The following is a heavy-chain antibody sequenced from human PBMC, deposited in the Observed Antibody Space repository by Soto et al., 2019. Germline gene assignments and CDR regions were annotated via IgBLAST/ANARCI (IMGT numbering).Heavy chain of an antibody. V-gene: IGHV4-31*03. D-gene: IGHD3-10*01. Sequence: SETLSLTCTVSGGSISSGGYYWSWIRQHPGKGLEWIGYIYYSGSTYYNPSLKSRVTISVDTSKNQFSLKLSSVTAADTAVYYCARVIIGKGSSFDPWGQGTLVTVSS. CDR3: ARVIIGKGSSFDP. CDR1: GGSISSGGYY. J-gene: IGHJ5*02. CDR2: IYYSGST.